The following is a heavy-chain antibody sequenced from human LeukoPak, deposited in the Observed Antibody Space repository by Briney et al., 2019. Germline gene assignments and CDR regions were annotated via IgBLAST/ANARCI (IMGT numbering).Heavy chain of an antibody. CDR2: ISYDGSNT. D-gene: IGHD2-15*01. CDR3: ARDRSRYCSGGSCYSGDY. J-gene: IGHJ4*02. Sequence: GGSLRLSCAASGFTFSNYWMTWVRQAPGKGLEWVAVISYDGSNTYYADSVKGRFTISRDNSKNTLYLQMNSLRPEDTAVYYCARDRSRYCSGGSCYSGDYWGQGTLVTVSS. CDR1: GFTFSNYW. V-gene: IGHV3-30*03.